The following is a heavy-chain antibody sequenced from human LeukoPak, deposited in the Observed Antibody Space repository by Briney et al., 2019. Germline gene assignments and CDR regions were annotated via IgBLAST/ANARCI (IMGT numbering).Heavy chain of an antibody. CDR3: ARARGIYEGYFDL. CDR1: GGTLSIYA. Sequence: SVKVSCKASGGTLSIYAISWVRQAPGQGLEWMGGIIPVFGTANYAQKFQGRVTITTDESTSTTYMELSSLKSEDTAVYYCARARGIYEGYFDLWGRGTLVTVSS. D-gene: IGHD5/OR15-5a*01. J-gene: IGHJ2*01. CDR2: IIPVFGTA. V-gene: IGHV1-69*05.